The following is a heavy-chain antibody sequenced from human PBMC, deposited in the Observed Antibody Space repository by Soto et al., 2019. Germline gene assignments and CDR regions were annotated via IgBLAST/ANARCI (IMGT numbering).Heavy chain of an antibody. V-gene: IGHV3-30*18. J-gene: IGHJ6*03. CDR1: GFTFSSYG. CDR2: ISYDGSNK. CDR3: AKGLYDFWSGYYLTYYYYMDV. Sequence: GGSLRLSCAASGFTFSSYGMHWVRQAPGKGLEWVAVISYDGSNKYYADSVKGRFTISRDNSKNTLYLQMNSLRAEDTAVYYCAKGLYDFWSGYYLTYYYYMDVWGKGTTVTVSS. D-gene: IGHD3-3*01.